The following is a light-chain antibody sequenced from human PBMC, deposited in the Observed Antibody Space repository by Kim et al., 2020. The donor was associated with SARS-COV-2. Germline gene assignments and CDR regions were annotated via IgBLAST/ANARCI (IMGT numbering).Light chain of an antibody. Sequence: APVGDRVTITCRASQSISSYLKWYQQKPGKAPKLLIYAASSLQSGVPSRFSGSGSGTDFTLTISSLQPEDFATYYCQQSYSTRFTFGPGTKVDIK. CDR2: AAS. V-gene: IGKV1-39*01. CDR3: QQSYSTRFT. J-gene: IGKJ3*01. CDR1: QSISSY.